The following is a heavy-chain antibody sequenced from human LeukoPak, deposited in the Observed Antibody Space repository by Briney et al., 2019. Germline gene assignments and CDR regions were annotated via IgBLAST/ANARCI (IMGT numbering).Heavy chain of an antibody. CDR3: ARGPTTDYFDL. V-gene: IGHV4-59*08. D-gene: IGHD4-17*01. CDR1: GGSISSYY. CDR2: IYYSGST. J-gene: IGHJ4*02. Sequence: SETLSLTCTVSGGSISSYYWSWIRQPPGKGLEWIGYIYYSGSTNYNPSLKSRVTISVDTSKNQFSLKLSSVTAADTAVYYCARGPTTDYFDLWGQGTLVTVSS.